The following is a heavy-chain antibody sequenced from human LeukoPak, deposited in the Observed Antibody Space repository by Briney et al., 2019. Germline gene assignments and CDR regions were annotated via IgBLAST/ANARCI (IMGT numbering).Heavy chain of an antibody. CDR1: GFTFSGSA. J-gene: IGHJ4*02. V-gene: IGHV3-73*01. CDR3: TRVIAVAGTGGY. D-gene: IGHD6-19*01. Sequence: GGSLRLSCAASGFTFSGSAMHWVRQASGKGLEWVGRIRSKANSYATAYAASVKGRFTISRDDSKNTACLQMNSLKTEDTAVYYCTRVIAVAGTGGYWGQGTLVTVSS. CDR2: IRSKANSYAT.